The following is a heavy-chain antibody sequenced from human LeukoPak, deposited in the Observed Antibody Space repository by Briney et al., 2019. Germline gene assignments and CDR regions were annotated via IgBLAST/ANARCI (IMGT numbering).Heavy chain of an antibody. D-gene: IGHD7-27*01. V-gene: IGHV3-49*04. Sequence: GGSLRLSCTASGFTASGFGFGDYGLSWVRQAPGKGLEWVGFIRRKADGGTTDYAASVKGRFTISRHESESITYLQMNSLKTEDTAVCYCKSGASWGQGTLVTVSS. J-gene: IGHJ4*02. CDR2: IRRKADGGTT. CDR1: GFTASGFGFGDYG. CDR3: KSGAS.